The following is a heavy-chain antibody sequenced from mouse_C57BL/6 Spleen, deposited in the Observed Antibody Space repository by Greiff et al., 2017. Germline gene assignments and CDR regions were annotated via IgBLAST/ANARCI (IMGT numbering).Heavy chain of an antibody. CDR3: ARRGYGSSYDWYFDV. D-gene: IGHD1-1*01. CDR2: ISSGGSYT. Sequence: VQLKESGGDLVKPGGSLKLSCAASGFTFSSYGMSWVRQTPDKRLEWVATISSGGSYTYSPDSVKGRFTISRDNAKNTLYLQMSSLKSEDTAMYYCARRGYGSSYDWYFDVWGTGTTVTVSS. V-gene: IGHV5-6*01. J-gene: IGHJ1*03. CDR1: GFTFSSYG.